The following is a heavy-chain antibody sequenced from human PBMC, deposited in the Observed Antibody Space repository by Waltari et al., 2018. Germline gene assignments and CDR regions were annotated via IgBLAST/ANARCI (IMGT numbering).Heavy chain of an antibody. V-gene: IGHV3-30-3*01. D-gene: IGHD3-16*01. Sequence: QVQLVESGGGVVQPGRSLRLSCAASGFTFSSYAMHWVRQAPGKGLGWVAVISYDGSNKYYADSVKGRFTISRDNSKNTLYLQMNSLRAEDTAVYYCARDMGAFDYWGQGTLVTVSS. J-gene: IGHJ4*02. CDR1: GFTFSSYA. CDR3: ARDMGAFDY. CDR2: ISYDGSNK.